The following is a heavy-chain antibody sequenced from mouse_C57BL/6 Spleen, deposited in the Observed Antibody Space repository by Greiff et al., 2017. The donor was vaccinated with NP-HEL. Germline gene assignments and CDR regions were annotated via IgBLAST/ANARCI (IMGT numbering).Heavy chain of an antibody. CDR2: IYPGSGNT. Sequence: VQLQQSGAELVKPGASVKMSCQASCYPFTRHWITWVEQRPGPGLEWVGDIYPGSGNTYYNEKVKSKATLTVDTSSSTAYMQLSSLTSEDSAVYYCARGNYDPDYWGQGTTLTVSS. CDR3: ARGNYDPDY. J-gene: IGHJ2*01. D-gene: IGHD2-4*01. CDR1: CYPFTRHW. V-gene: IGHV1-55*01.